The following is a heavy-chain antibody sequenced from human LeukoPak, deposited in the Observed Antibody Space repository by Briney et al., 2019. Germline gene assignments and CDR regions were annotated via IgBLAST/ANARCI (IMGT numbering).Heavy chain of an antibody. V-gene: IGHV1-2*02. D-gene: IGHD6-13*01. J-gene: IGHJ5*02. Sequence: ASVKVSCKASGYTFTGYYMRWVRQAPGQGLEWMGWINPNSGGTNYAQKFQGRVTMTRDTSISTAYMDLSRLRSDDTAVYYCARGSSNARGVNWFDPWGQGTLVTVSS. CDR1: GYTFTGYY. CDR3: ARGSSNARGVNWFDP. CDR2: INPNSGGT.